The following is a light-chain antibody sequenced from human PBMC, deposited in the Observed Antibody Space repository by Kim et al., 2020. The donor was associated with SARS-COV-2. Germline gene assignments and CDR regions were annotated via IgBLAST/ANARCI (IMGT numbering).Light chain of an antibody. Sequence: SAAVGDRVTITCRASQGINNHVAWFQQKPGKAPKSLMYGASSLHSGVPSQFSGSGSGTDFTLTISSLQPDDFATYYCHQYDTLPFTFGGGTKLEIK. CDR3: HQYDTLPFT. V-gene: IGKV1-16*02. CDR2: GAS. CDR1: QGINNH. J-gene: IGKJ4*01.